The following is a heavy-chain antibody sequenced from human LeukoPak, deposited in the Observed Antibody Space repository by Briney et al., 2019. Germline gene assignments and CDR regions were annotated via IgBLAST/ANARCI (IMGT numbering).Heavy chain of an antibody. V-gene: IGHV3-7*01. CDR2: IKQDGSEK. D-gene: IGHD3-22*01. CDR3: ASLNYYDSSGNFDY. J-gene: IGHJ4*02. CDR1: GFTFSSYG. Sequence: GGSLRLSCAASGFTFSSYGMHWVRQAPGKGLEWVANIKQDGSEKDYVDSVKGRFTISRDNAKNSLYLQMNSLRAEDTAVYYCASLNYYDSSGNFDYWGQGTLVTVSS.